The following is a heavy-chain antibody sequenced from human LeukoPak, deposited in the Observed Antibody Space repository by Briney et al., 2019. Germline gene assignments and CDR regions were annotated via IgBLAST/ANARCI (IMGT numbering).Heavy chain of an antibody. CDR3: ARDGFLPAAIVRGAYNWFDP. J-gene: IGHJ5*02. V-gene: IGHV3-30*01. Sequence: GSLRLSCAASGFTFSSYAMHWVLQAPGKGLEWVAVISYDGSNKYYADSVKGRFTISRDNSKNTLYLQMNSLRAEDTAVYYCARDGFLPAAIVRGAYNWFDPWGQGTLVTVSS. D-gene: IGHD2-2*02. CDR2: ISYDGSNK. CDR1: GFTFSSYA.